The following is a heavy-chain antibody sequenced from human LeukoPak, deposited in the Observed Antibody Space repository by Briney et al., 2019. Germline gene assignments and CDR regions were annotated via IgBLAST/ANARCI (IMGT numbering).Heavy chain of an antibody. CDR1: GFTVSGNY. V-gene: IGHV3-53*01. CDR2: IYSGGST. CDR3: ARDRPSKTGTTGPSYFDY. Sequence: GGSLRLSCAASGFTVSGNYMSWVRQAPGKWLEWVSVIYSGGSTYYADSVKGRFTISRDNSKNTLYLQMNSLRAEDTVVYYCARDRPSKTGTTGPSYFDYWGQGTLVTVSS. J-gene: IGHJ4*02. D-gene: IGHD1-7*01.